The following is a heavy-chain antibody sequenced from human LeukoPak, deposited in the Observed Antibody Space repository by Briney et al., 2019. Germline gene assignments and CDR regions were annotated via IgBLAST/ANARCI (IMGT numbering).Heavy chain of an antibody. Sequence: GGSLRLSCAASGLTLSRYGMHWVRQAPGKGLEWVAVISYDGSTKNYADSVKDRFTISRDNSVNTLYLQMSSLRAEDTAVYYCAGVPNVREGEWFDPWGQGTLVTVSS. V-gene: IGHV3-30*03. CDR1: GLTLSRYG. J-gene: IGHJ5*02. CDR2: ISYDGSTK. D-gene: IGHD3-16*01. CDR3: AGVPNVREGEWFDP.